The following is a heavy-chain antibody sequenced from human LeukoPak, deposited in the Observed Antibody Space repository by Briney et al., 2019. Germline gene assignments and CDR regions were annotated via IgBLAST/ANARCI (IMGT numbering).Heavy chain of an antibody. V-gene: IGHV3-33*01. J-gene: IGHJ4*02. CDR2: IWFDGSNK. CDR1: RFTFSSYG. D-gene: IGHD7-27*01. Sequence: GGALRLSCAPSRFTFSSYGMHWVRQAPGKGLEGVAVIWFDGSNKYYADSVKGRFTISRDNSKNTLYLQMNSLRAEDTAVYYCARDRDWGCSYCSYWGQGTLVTVSS. CDR3: ARDRDWGCSYCSY.